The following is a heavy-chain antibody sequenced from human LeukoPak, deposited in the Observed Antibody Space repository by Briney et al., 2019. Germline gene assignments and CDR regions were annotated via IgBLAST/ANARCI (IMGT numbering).Heavy chain of an antibody. V-gene: IGHV4-34*01. D-gene: IGHD3-3*01. CDR2: INHSGST. J-gene: IGHJ3*02. CDR1: GGSFSGYY. CDR3: ARTLYDFWSGYYSNHDAFDI. Sequence: SETLSLTCAVYGGSFSGYYWSWIRQPPGKGLEWIGEINHSGSTNYNPSLKSRVTISVDTSKNQFSLKLSSVTAADTAVYYCARTLYDFWSGYYSNHDAFDIWGQGTMVTVSS.